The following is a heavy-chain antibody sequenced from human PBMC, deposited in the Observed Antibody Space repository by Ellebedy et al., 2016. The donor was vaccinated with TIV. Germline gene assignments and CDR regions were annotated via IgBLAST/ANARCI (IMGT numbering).Heavy chain of an antibody. CDR2: TRNKPQSYTT. V-gene: IGHV3-72*01. D-gene: IGHD2/OR15-2a*01. CDR3: AVWISRLGY. CDR1: GFTFSDHY. J-gene: IGHJ4*02. Sequence: GGSLRLXCATSGFTFSDHYMDWVRQAPGKGLEWVGRTRNKPQSYTTEYAASVKGRFTISRDESKNSLFLQMNSLKTEDTAVYYCAVWISRLGYWGQGTLVTVSS.